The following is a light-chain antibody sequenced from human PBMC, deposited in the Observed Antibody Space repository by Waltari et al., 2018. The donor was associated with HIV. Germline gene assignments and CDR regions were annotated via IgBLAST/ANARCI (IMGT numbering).Light chain of an antibody. J-gene: IGLJ2*01. Sequence: YELTQPPSVSVSPGQTAIITCSGDKLGDKYASWYQQRPGQSPVLVIYEDAKRPSGIPERFSGSNSGNTATLTISGTQAMDEADYYCQGWDSNTPIFGGGTNPTVL. CDR2: EDA. CDR3: QGWDSNTPI. CDR1: KLGDKY. V-gene: IGLV3-1*01.